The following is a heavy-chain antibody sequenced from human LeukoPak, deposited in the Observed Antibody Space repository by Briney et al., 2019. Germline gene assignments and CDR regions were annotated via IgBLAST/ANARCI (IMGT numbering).Heavy chain of an antibody. CDR3: ARDRHEMATIETVSTGLDP. CDR1: GYTFTSYY. J-gene: IGHJ5*02. V-gene: IGHV1-46*01. Sequence: ASVKVSCKASGYTFTSYYMHWVRQAPGQGLEWMGIINPSGGSTSYAQKFQGRVTKTRDTSTSTVYMELSSLRSEDTAVYYCARDRHEMATIETVSTGLDPWGQGTLVTVSS. D-gene: IGHD5-24*01. CDR2: INPSGGST.